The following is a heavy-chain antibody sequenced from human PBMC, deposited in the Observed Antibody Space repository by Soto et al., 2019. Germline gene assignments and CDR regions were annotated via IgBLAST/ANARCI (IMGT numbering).Heavy chain of an antibody. CDR2: IYHGST. CDR1: GGSISSGGYS. V-gene: IGHV4-30-2*01. J-gene: IGHJ4*02. Sequence: PSETVSLTCAVSGGSISSGGYSWSWIRQPPGKGLEWIGYIYHGSTYYNPSLKSRVTISVDRSKNQFSLKLSSVTAADTAVYYCARAGGLGAVAVDYWGQGTLVTVSS. D-gene: IGHD6-19*01. CDR3: ARAGGLGAVAVDY.